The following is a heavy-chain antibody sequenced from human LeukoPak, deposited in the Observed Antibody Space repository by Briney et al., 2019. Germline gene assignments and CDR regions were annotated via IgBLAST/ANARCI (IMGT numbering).Heavy chain of an antibody. CDR1: GYTFTSYA. D-gene: IGHD3-22*01. CDR2: INTNTGNP. Sequence: ASVKVSCKASGYTFTSYAMNWVRQAPGQGLEWMGWINTNTGNPTYAQGLTGRFVFSLDTSVSTAYLQISSLKAEDTAVYYCARENYYDSSDYYYVGRSWSDPWGQGTLVTVSS. J-gene: IGHJ5*02. V-gene: IGHV7-4-1*02. CDR3: ARENYYDSSDYYYVGRSWSDP.